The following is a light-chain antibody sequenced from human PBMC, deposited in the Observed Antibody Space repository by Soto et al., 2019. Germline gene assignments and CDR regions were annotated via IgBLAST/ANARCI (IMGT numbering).Light chain of an antibody. CDR2: SNN. V-gene: IGLV1-44*01. CDR3: EAWDDSLNGPGYV. Sequence: QSVLTQPPSASGTPGQRVTISCSGSSSNIGSNTVNWYQQLPGTAPKLLIYSNNQRPSGVPDRFSGSKSGTSASLAISGPQSADQAEQSCEAWDDSLNGPGYVFGTGTKVTAL. J-gene: IGLJ1*01. CDR1: SSNIGSNT.